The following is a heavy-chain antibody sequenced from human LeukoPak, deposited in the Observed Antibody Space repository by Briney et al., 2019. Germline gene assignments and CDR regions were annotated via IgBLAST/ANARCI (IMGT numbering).Heavy chain of an antibody. Sequence: PSETLSLTCTVSGGSISSYYWSWIRQPPGRGLEWIGYIYYSGSTNSNPSLKSRVTISVDTSKKQFSLKLSSVTAADTAVYYCARGPYCSGGSCYSQYFDYWGQGTLVTVSS. CDR2: IYYSGST. V-gene: IGHV4-59*08. D-gene: IGHD2-15*01. CDR1: GGSISSYY. CDR3: ARGPYCSGGSCYSQYFDY. J-gene: IGHJ4*02.